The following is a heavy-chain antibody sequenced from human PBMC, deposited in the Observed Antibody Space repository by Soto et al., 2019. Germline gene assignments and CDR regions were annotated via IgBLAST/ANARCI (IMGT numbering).Heavy chain of an antibody. Sequence: SETLSLTCAVYGGSFSGYYWSWIRQPPGKGLEWIGEINHSGSTNYNPSLKSRVTISVETSKNQFSLKLGSVTAADTAVYYCARGRRVVVTAIYWFDPWGQGTLVTVSS. CDR1: GGSFSGYY. J-gene: IGHJ5*02. CDR2: INHSGST. D-gene: IGHD2-21*02. V-gene: IGHV4-34*01. CDR3: ARGRRVVVTAIYWFDP.